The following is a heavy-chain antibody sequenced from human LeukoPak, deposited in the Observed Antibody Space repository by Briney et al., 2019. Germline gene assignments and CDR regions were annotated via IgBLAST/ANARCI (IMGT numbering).Heavy chain of an antibody. CDR2: IYYSGST. J-gene: IGHJ4*02. Sequence: SETLSLTCTVSGDSISSTNYYWGWIRQPPGKGLEWIGSIYYSGSTYYNPSLESRVTISVDTSKNQFSLKLSSVTAADTAVYYCARDFLYSSSWYVKRAYYFDYWGQGTLVTVSS. CDR1: GDSISSTNYY. CDR3: ARDFLYSSSWYVKRAYYFDY. D-gene: IGHD6-13*01. V-gene: IGHV4-39*02.